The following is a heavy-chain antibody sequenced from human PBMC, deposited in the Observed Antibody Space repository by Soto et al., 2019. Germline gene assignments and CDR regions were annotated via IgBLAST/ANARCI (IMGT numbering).Heavy chain of an antibody. V-gene: IGHV3-30*18. J-gene: IGHJ4*02. CDR1: GFTFSSYG. D-gene: IGHD3-22*01. CDR3: AKGGDMTVFGY. Sequence: GGSLRLSCAASGFTFSSYGMHWVRQAPGKGLEWVAVISYDGSNKYYADSVKGRFTISRDNSKNTLYLQMNSLRAEDTAVYYCAKGGDMTVFGYWGQGTLVTVSS. CDR2: ISYDGSNK.